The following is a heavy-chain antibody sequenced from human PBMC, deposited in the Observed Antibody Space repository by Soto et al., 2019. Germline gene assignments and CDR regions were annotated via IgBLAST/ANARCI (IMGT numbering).Heavy chain of an antibody. CDR2: FDPEDGET. Sequence: ASVKVSCKVSGYTLTELSMHWVRQAPGKGLEWMGGFDPEDGETIYAQKFQGRVTMTEDTSTDTAYMELSSLRSEDTAVYYCATTEGTLTGYSYGFRYHYYGMDVWGQGTTVTVSS. CDR3: ATTEGTLTGYSYGFRYHYYGMDV. V-gene: IGHV1-24*01. CDR1: GYTLTELS. D-gene: IGHD5-18*01. J-gene: IGHJ6*02.